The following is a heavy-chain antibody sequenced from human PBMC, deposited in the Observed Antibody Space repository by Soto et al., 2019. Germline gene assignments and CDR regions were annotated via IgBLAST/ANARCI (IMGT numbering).Heavy chain of an antibody. J-gene: IGHJ6*02. V-gene: IGHV4-4*07. CDR3: ARVWAVYYSKGYGMDV. Sequence: SETLSLTCTVSGASISGFYWSWIRKSAGKGLEWIGRIYATGTTDYNPSLKSRVMMSVDTSKNQFSLKLRSVTAADTAVYYCARVWAVYYSKGYGMDVWGQGTTVTVSS. D-gene: IGHD3-10*01. CDR1: GASISGFY. CDR2: IYATGTT.